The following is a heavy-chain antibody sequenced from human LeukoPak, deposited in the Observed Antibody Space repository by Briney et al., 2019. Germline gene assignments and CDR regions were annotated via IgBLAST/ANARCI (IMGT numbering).Heavy chain of an antibody. CDR2: ISSSGRTI. D-gene: IGHD1-26*01. CDR3: ARGGGSYSYPIDY. V-gene: IGHV3-48*03. Sequence: GGSQTLSCAVSGFTFSSYEMNWVRQTPGKGLEWVSYISSSGRTIYYADSVKGRFTISRDNARESLYLQLNSLRAEDTAVYYCARGGGSYSYPIDYWGQGTLVTVST. J-gene: IGHJ4*02. CDR1: GFTFSSYE.